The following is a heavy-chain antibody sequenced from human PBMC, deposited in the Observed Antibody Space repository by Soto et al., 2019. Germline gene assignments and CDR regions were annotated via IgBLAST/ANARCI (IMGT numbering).Heavy chain of an antibody. V-gene: IGHV4-59*08. J-gene: IGHJ6*03. Sequence: SETLSLTCTVSGGSISSYYWSWIRQPPGKGLEWIGYIFYTGSTNYNPSLKSRVLISVDTSKNQFSLKLRSVTAADTAVYYCARQDGYYYFLDVWRKRTTVTVSS. CDR2: IFYTGST. CDR3: ARQDGYYYFLDV. CDR1: GGSISSYY.